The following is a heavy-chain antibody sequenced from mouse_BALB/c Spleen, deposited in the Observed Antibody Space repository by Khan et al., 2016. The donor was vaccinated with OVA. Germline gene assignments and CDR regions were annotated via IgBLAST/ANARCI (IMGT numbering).Heavy chain of an antibody. V-gene: IGHV5-6*01. CDR1: GFTFSTYG. CDR2: ISSGGHYT. D-gene: IGHD1-1*01. J-gene: IGHJ3*01. Sequence: EVQLQESGGDLVKPGGSLKLSCAASGFTFSTYGMPWVRQTPDMRLEWVASISSGGHYTYYTDSVKGRFTFSRDNAQNTLCLQWSRLKSEDTAIYYVARYAYYYNSEGIAYWGQGTLVTVSA. CDR3: ARYAYYYNSEGIAY.